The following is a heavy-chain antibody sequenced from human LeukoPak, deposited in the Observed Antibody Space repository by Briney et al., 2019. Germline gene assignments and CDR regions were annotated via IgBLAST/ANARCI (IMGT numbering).Heavy chain of an antibody. D-gene: IGHD3-22*01. CDR2: ISWDGGST. V-gene: IGHV3-43*01. CDR3: ARDHYDSSGYYSGAPWYYYYGMDV. J-gene: IGHJ6*02. Sequence: GGSLRLSCAASGFTFDDYTMHWVRQAPGKGLEWVSLISWDGGSTYYADSVKGRFTISRDNAKNSLYLQMNSLRDEDTAVYYCARDHYDSSGYYSGAPWYYYYGMDVWGQGTTVTVSS. CDR1: GFTFDDYT.